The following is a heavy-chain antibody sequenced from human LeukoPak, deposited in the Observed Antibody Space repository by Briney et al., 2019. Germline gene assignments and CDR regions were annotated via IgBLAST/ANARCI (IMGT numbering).Heavy chain of an antibody. D-gene: IGHD4-23*01. CDR3: ASAGDYGGNWAPQNGMDV. CDR1: GFTYNTYW. V-gene: IGHV3-7*01. Sequence: GGSLRLSCVASGFTYNTYWMSWIRQAPGKGLEWVANIKEDENEKHYGDSVKGRFIISRDNAKNSVYLQMNSLRAEDTAVYYCASAGDYGGNWAPQNGMDVWGQGTTVTVSS. J-gene: IGHJ6*02. CDR2: IKEDENEK.